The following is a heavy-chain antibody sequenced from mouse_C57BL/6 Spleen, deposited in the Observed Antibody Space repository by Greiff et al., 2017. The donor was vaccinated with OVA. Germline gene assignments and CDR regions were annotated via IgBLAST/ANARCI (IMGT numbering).Heavy chain of an antibody. CDR1: GFSLTSYG. D-gene: IGHD2-3*01. Sequence: VQLQQSGPGLVQPSQSLSITCTVSGFSLTSYGVHWVRQSPGKGLEWLGVIWSGGSTDYNAAFISRLSISKDNSKSQVFFKMNSLQADDTAIYYCARGGYLADYYAMDYWGQGTSVTVSS. CDR3: ARGGYLADYYAMDY. J-gene: IGHJ4*01. V-gene: IGHV2-2*01. CDR2: IWSGGST.